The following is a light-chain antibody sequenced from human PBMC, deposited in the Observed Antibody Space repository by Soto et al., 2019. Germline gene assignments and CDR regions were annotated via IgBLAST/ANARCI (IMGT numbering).Light chain of an antibody. CDR2: DAS. J-gene: IGKJ1*01. Sequence: EIVLTQSPGTLSLSPGERATLSCRASQRVGTYLAWYQQKPGQAPRFLIYDASTRATGIPDRFSGSGSGTAFTLSISRLEPEDFAVYYCQQYDSSPRTFGQGTKVEI. V-gene: IGKV3-20*01. CDR3: QQYDSSPRT. CDR1: QRVGTY.